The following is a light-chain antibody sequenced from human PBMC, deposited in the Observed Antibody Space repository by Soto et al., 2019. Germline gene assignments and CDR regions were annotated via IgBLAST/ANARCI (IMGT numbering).Light chain of an antibody. CDR1: SGHSNYA. CDR2: LNSDGSH. Sequence: QPVLTQSPSASASLGASVKLTCTQSSGHSNYAIAWHQQQSEKGPRYLMKLNSDGSHSKGDGIPDRFSGSSSGAERYLTISSLQSEDEADYYCQTWGSGIVVFGGGTKVTVL. J-gene: IGLJ2*01. CDR3: QTWGSGIVV. V-gene: IGLV4-69*01.